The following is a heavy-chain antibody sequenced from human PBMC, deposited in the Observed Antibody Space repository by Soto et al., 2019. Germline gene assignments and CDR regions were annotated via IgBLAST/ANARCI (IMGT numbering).Heavy chain of an antibody. V-gene: IGHV4-34*01. D-gene: IGHD6-13*01. CDR1: GGSFSGYY. CDR3: AVPRLYSSSWRFDN. J-gene: IGHJ4*02. CDR2: INHSGST. Sequence: QVQLQQWGAGLLKPSETLSLTCAVYGGSFSGYYWSWFRQPPGKGLEWIGEINHSGSTNYNPSLKSRVTISVDTSKNQFSLKLSSVTAADTAMYYCAVPRLYSSSWRFDNWGQGTLVTVSS.